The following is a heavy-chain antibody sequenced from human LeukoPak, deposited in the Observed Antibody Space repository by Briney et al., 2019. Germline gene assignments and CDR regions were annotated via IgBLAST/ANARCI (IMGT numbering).Heavy chain of an antibody. Sequence: VGSLRLSCAASGLTFSSYAMRWVCQSPRKGLWWGSAISVSGGSTYYAAPVKGRSPISRDNSKNTLSLQMNSLRAEDTAVYYCAKDPNYDILTIFDYWGQGTLVTVSS. CDR3: AKDPNYDILTIFDY. D-gene: IGHD3-9*01. CDR2: ISVSGGST. CDR1: GLTFSSYA. J-gene: IGHJ4*02. V-gene: IGHV3-23*01.